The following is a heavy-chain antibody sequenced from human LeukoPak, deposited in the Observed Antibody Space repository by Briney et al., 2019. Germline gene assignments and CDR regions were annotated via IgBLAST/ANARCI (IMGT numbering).Heavy chain of an antibody. CDR2: IYHSGST. CDR1: GGSISSSNW. J-gene: IGHJ4*02. V-gene: IGHV4-4*02. CDR3: ARDRRYRGPVLDY. D-gene: IGHD3-16*01. Sequence: SETLSLTCAVSGGSISSSNWWSWVHQPPGKGLEWIGEIYHSGSTNYNPPLKSRVTISVDKSKNQFSLKLSSVTAADTAVYYCARDRRYRGPVLDYWGQGTLVTVSS.